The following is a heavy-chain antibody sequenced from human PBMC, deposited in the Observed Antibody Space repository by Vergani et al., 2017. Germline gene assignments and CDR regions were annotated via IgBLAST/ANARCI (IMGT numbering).Heavy chain of an antibody. Sequence: QVQLVESGGGLVQPGRSLRLSCAASGFTFSSYGMHWVRQAPGKGLEWVAVIWYDGSNKYYADSVKGRFTISRDNSKNTLYLQMNSLRAEDTAVYYCAKDPDYGGLMDVWGKGTTVTVSS. CDR1: GFTFSSYG. V-gene: IGHV3-33*06. CDR2: IWYDGSNK. CDR3: AKDPDYGGLMDV. J-gene: IGHJ6*03. D-gene: IGHD4-23*01.